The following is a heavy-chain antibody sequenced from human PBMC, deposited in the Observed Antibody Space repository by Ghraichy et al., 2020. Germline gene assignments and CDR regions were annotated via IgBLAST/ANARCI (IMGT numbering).Heavy chain of an antibody. CDR2: ISYDGSNK. J-gene: IGHJ2*01. Sequence: GGSLRLSCAASGFTFSSYGMHWVRQAPGKGLEWVAVISYDGSNKYYADSVKGRFTISRDNSKNTLYLQMNSLRAEDTAVYYCAKNGDGGNNHRDGYFDLWGRGTLVTVSS. D-gene: IGHD4-23*01. CDR1: GFTFSSYG. CDR3: AKNGDGGNNHRDGYFDL. V-gene: IGHV3-30*18.